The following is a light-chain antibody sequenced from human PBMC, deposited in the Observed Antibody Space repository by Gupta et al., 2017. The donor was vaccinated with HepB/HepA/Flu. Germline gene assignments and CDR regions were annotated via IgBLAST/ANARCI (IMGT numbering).Light chain of an antibody. CDR1: QSVSSSY. Sequence: EILLTQAPGTLSLSPGERATLSCRASQSVSSSYLAWYQQKPSQAPRLLIYGASSRATGIPDRFSGSGSGTDFTLTISRLEPEDFAVYYCQQYGSSPTFGGGTKVEIK. CDR2: GAS. V-gene: IGKV3-20*01. J-gene: IGKJ4*01. CDR3: QQYGSSPT.